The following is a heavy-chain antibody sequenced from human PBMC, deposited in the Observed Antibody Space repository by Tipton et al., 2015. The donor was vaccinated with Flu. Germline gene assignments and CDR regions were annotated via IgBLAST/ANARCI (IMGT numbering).Heavy chain of an antibody. J-gene: IGHJ3*02. Sequence: TLSLTCTVSGGSISSYYWSWIRQPPGKGLEWIGYIYYSGSTNYNPSLKSRVTISVDTSKNQFSLKLSSVTAADTAVYYCARGYCSSTSCYDPLDAFDIWGQGTMVTVSS. V-gene: IGHV4-59*08. CDR3: ARGYCSSTSCYDPLDAFDI. CDR1: GGSISSYY. CDR2: IYYSGST. D-gene: IGHD2-2*01.